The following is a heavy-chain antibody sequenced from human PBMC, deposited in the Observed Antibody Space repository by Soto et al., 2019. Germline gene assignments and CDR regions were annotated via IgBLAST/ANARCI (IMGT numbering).Heavy chain of an antibody. J-gene: IGHJ6*02. CDR3: ANPGAYYGMDV. Sequence: GGSLRLSCAASGFTFRSYAMNWVRQAPGKGLEWVSRISGNGGDTNYADSVEGRFTISRDNSKNTLYMQMNSLRAEDTAVYYCANPGAYYGMDVWGQGTTVTVSS. CDR2: ISGNGGDT. D-gene: IGHD3-10*01. V-gene: IGHV3-23*01. CDR1: GFTFRSYA.